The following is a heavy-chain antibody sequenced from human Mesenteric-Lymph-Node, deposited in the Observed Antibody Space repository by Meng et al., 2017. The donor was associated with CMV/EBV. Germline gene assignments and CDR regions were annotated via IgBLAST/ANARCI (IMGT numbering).Heavy chain of an antibody. Sequence: GESLKISCAASGFTFSRYAMHWVRQAPGKGLEWVALISFDGSNKYYADSVKGRFTISRDNSKNTLYLQMNSLRTEDTAVYYCANWFDPWGLGTLVTVSS. CDR3: ANWFDP. CDR1: GFTFSRYA. J-gene: IGHJ5*02. CDR2: ISFDGSNK. V-gene: IGHV3-30*04.